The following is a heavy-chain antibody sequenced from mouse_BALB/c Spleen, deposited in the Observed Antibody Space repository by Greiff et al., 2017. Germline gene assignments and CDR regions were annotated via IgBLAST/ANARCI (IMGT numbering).Heavy chain of an antibody. CDR3: ARDHYGNYWCAY. V-gene: IGHV5-9-4*01. D-gene: IGHD2-1*01. Sequence: EVKLMESGGGLVKPGGSLKLSCAASGFTFSSYAMSWVRQSPEKRLEWVAEISSGGSYTYYPDTVTGRFTISRDNAKNTLYLEMSSLRSEDTAMYYCARDHYGNYWCAYWGQGTLGTVSA. J-gene: IGHJ3*01. CDR2: ISSGGSYT. CDR1: GFTFSSYA.